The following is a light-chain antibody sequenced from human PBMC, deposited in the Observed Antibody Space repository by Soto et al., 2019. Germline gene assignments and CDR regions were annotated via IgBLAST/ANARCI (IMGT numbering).Light chain of an antibody. CDR1: SSDVGNYNY. V-gene: IGLV2-8*01. Sequence: QSVLTQPPSASGSPEQSVTISCTETSSDVGNYNYVSWFQQHPGKAPKLIIYEVIKRPSGVPDRFSGSKSGNTASLTVSGLQAEDEGDYYCCSYAGGFYVFGTGTKVTVL. CDR2: EVI. J-gene: IGLJ1*01. CDR3: CSYAGGFYV.